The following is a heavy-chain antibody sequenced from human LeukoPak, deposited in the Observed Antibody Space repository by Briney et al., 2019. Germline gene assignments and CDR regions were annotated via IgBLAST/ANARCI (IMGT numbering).Heavy chain of an antibody. V-gene: IGHV3-74*01. D-gene: IGHD5-12*01. Sequence: GGSLRLSCAASGFTFSSYAMSWVRQAPGKGLEWVSRINSDGSSTNYADSVKGRFTISRDNAKNTLYLQMNSLRAEDTAVYYCARDRGYSVDYWGQGTLVTVSS. CDR1: GFTFSSYA. CDR3: ARDRGYSVDY. J-gene: IGHJ4*02. CDR2: INSDGSST.